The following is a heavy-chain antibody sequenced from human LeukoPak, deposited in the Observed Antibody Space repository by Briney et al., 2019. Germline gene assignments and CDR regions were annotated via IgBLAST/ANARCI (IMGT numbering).Heavy chain of an antibody. CDR1: GGSISSGGYY. J-gene: IGHJ6*02. CDR3: ARVFDFYSPFYYGMDV. V-gene: IGHV4-61*08. CDR2: IYYSGST. Sequence: SQTLSLTCTVSGGSISSGGYYWSWIRQHPGKGLEWIGYIYYSGSTNYNPSLKSRVTISVDTSKNQFSLKLSSVTAADTAVYYCARVFDFYSPFYYGMDVWGRGTTVTVSS. D-gene: IGHD2-15*01.